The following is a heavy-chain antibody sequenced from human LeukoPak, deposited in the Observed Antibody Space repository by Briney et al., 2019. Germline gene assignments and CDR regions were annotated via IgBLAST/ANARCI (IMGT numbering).Heavy chain of an antibody. CDR3: AKDPRYSGYDGEYYFDY. V-gene: IGHV3-23*01. Sequence: GGSLRLSCAASGFIFSSYAMSWVRQAPGKGLEWVSAISGSGGSTYYADSVKGRFTISRDNSKNTLYLQMNSLRAEDTAVYYCAKDPRYSGYDGEYYFDYWGQGTLVTVSS. CDR1: GFIFSSYA. D-gene: IGHD5-12*01. CDR2: ISGSGGST. J-gene: IGHJ4*02.